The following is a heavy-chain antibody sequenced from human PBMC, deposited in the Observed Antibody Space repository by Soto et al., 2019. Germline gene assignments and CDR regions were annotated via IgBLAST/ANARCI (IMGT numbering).Heavy chain of an antibody. J-gene: IGHJ4*02. Sequence: GASVKVSCKASGYTFTGYYLHWVRQAPGQGLEWMGWINPNSGGTNYAQKFQGRVTITRDTSASTAYMELTSLGSEDTAVYHCARGYCSSTSCQYYFDYWGQGTPVTVYS. CDR1: GYTFTGYY. CDR3: ARGYCSSTSCQYYFDY. V-gene: IGHV1-2*02. CDR2: INPNSGGT. D-gene: IGHD2-2*01.